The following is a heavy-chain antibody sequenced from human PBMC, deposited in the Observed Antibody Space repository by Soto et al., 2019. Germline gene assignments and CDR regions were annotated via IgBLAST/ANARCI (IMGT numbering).Heavy chain of an antibody. Sequence: SETLSLTCAVSVYSISSGYYWGWIRQPPGKGLEWIGSIYHSGSTYYNPSLKSRVTISVDTSKNQFSLKLSSVTAADTDVYYCARGSGATIFSTAFDYWGQGPLATVSS. CDR2: IYHSGST. J-gene: IGHJ4*02. D-gene: IGHD3-3*01. CDR3: ARGSGATIFSTAFDY. CDR1: VYSISSGYY. V-gene: IGHV4-38-2*01.